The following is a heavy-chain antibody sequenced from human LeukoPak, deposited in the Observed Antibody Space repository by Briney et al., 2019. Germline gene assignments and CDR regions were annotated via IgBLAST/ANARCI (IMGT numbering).Heavy chain of an antibody. D-gene: IGHD1-26*01. J-gene: IGHJ4*02. CDR3: ARRLRSGNYGGEGY. CDR2: FHSSGSA. Sequence: PSETLSLTCTVSGGSISSSSYYWGWIRQPPGKGLEWIGSFHSSGSAYYNPSLKSRVTISVDTSNNQFSLKLSSVTAADTAVYYCARRLRSGNYGGEGYWGQGTLVTVSS. CDR1: GGSISSSSYY. V-gene: IGHV4-39*01.